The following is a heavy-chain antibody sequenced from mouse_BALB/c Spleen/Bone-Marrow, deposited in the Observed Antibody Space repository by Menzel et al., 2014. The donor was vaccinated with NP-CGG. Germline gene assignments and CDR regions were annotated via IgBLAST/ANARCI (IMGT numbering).Heavy chain of an antibody. Sequence: EVKLMESGGGLVQPGGSRKLSCAASGFTFSSFGMHWIRQAPEKWLEWVAYISSGSSTFYYADTAKGRFTVSRDNPKNTLFLQMTSFRSEDTAMYYCAREGGYYAGVDYWGQGTTLTVSS. CDR3: AREGGYYAGVDY. CDR2: ISSGSSTF. J-gene: IGHJ2*01. V-gene: IGHV5-17*02. D-gene: IGHD2-3*01. CDR1: GFTFSSFG.